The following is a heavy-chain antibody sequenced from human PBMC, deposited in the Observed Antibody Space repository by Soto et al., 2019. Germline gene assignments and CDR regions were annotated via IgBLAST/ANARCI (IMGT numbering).Heavy chain of an antibody. Sequence: SETLSLTCTVSGGSISSGDYYCSWIRQPPGKGLEWIGYIYYSGSTYYNPSLKSRVTISVDTSKNQFSLKLSSVTAADTAVYYCASYYDSSGYYYVFDYWGQGTLVTVSS. J-gene: IGHJ4*02. D-gene: IGHD3-22*01. CDR1: GGSISSGDYY. CDR2: IYYSGST. V-gene: IGHV4-30-4*01. CDR3: ASYYDSSGYYYVFDY.